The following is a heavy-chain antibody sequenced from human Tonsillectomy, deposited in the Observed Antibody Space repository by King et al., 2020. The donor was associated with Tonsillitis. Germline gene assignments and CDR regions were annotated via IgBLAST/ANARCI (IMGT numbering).Heavy chain of an antibody. V-gene: IGHV5-10-1*03. CDR1: GYSYATYW. CDR3: ARIIMITCGGVIVGNCFDT. J-gene: IGHJ5*02. CDR2: INPSDSYS. Sequence: QLVQSGAEVKKPGESLRISCKASGYSYATYWIIWVRQMPGKGLEWMGRINPSDSYSEYSPSFQGHVTISVDKSISTAYLHWRSLKASDTAMYYCARIIMITCGGVIVGNCFDTWGQGTLVTVSS. D-gene: IGHD3-16*02.